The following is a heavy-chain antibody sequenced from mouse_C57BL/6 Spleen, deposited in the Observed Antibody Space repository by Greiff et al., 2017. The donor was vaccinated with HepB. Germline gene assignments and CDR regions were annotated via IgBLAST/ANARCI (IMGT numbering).Heavy chain of an antibody. CDR3: ARGYGRRAWFAY. V-gene: IGHV1-56*01. J-gene: IGHJ3*01. CDR1: GYTFTSHW. CDR2: IFPGSGST. D-gene: IGHD1-1*01. Sequence: QVHVKQSGPELVRPGASVKISCKAPGYTFTSHWMQWVRQRPGQGLEWIGEIFPGSGSTYYNEKFKGKATLTVDTSSSTAYMQLSSLTSEDSAVYFCARGYGRRAWFAYWGQGTLVTVSA.